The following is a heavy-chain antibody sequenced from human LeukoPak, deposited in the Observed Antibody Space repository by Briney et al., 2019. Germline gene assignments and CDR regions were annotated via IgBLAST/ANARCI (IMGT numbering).Heavy chain of an antibody. J-gene: IGHJ4*02. V-gene: IGHV4-34*01. CDR2: INHSGST. D-gene: IGHD3-10*01. Sequence: SETLSLTCAVYGGSFSGYYWIWIRQPPGKGLEWIGEINHSGSTNYNPSLKSRVTISVDTSTKQFSLKLSSVTAADTGIYYCARAGKNSRSYDYWGQGTLVTVSS. CDR3: ARAGKNSRSYDY. CDR1: GGSFSGYY.